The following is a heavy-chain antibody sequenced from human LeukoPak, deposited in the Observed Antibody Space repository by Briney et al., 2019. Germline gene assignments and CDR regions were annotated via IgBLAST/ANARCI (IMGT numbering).Heavy chain of an antibody. CDR2: IWYDGSNK. V-gene: IGHV3-33*01. D-gene: IGHD3-10*01. CDR1: GFTFSSYG. CDR3: AREGRLARGAFDI. J-gene: IGHJ3*02. Sequence: GGSLRLSCAASGFTFSSYGMHWVRLAPGKGLEWVAVIWYDGSNKYYADSVKGRFTISRDNSKNTLYLQMNSLRAEDTAVYYCAREGRLARGAFDIWGQGTMVTVSS.